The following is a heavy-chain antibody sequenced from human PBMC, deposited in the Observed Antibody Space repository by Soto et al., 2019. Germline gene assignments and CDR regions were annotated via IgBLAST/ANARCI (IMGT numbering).Heavy chain of an antibody. Sequence: PSETLSLTCTVSEVAMSHFYWSWIRQTPGKGLEWLGYASYSGSTNYNPSLKNRVTISVHTSKSQFSLNLTSVTAADTAMYFCARDFGWAYCGGDCYIGDYYGMDVWGQGTTVTVSS. CDR1: EVAMSHFY. D-gene: IGHD2-21*02. V-gene: IGHV4-59*01. J-gene: IGHJ6*02. CDR2: ASYSGST. CDR3: ARDFGWAYCGGDCYIGDYYGMDV.